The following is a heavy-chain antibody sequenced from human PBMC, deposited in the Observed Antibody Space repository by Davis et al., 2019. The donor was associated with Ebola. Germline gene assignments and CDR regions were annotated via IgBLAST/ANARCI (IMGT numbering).Heavy chain of an antibody. V-gene: IGHV3-30*04. CDR1: GSFIRNYA. CDR2: VSHSERER. J-gene: IGHJ4*02. Sequence: SLNISCAASGSFIRNYAMHWVRQAPVKGPEWVAVVSHSERERFYADSVNGRFTISRDNSENTLYLQMNSLTADDTSLYYCARAGFDEVLDYWGQGTPVTVSS. CDR3: ARAGFDEVLDY. D-gene: IGHD3-3*01.